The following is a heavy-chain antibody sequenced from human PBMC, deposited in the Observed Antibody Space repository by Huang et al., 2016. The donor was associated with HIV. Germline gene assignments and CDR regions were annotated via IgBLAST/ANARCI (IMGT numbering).Heavy chain of an antibody. CDR3: ARGMAYRVRGGTTYFYYYVDV. CDR1: GDSLSGGSYS. V-gene: IGHV4-61*09. J-gene: IGHJ6*03. Sequence: QVHLQESGPGLVRPPQTLSLTCAVSGDSLSGGSYSWSWIRQPAVAALEWIGHTLPNGMTNYNPSLTKRVAISMDSCKKKLSLQLTAVTAGDTAVYFCARGMAYRVRGGTTYFYYYVDVWGRGTTVTVSS. D-gene: IGHD3-10*01. CDR2: TLPNGMT.